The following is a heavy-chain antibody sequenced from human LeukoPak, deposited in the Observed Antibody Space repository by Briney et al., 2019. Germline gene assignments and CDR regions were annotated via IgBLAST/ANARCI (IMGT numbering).Heavy chain of an antibody. D-gene: IGHD1-20*01. V-gene: IGHV3-48*04. J-gene: IGHJ4*02. CDR2: ISSSSTI. Sequence: PGGSLRLSCAASGFTFSSYSMNWVRQAPGKGLEWVSYISSSSTIYYADSVKGRFTISRDNAKNSLYLQMNSLRAEDTAVYYCGQLTGTDYWGQGTLVTVSS. CDR3: GQLTGTDY. CDR1: GFTFSSYS.